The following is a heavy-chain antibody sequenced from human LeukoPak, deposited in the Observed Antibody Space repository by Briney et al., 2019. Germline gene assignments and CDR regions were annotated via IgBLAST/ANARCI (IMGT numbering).Heavy chain of an antibody. J-gene: IGHJ4*02. CDR1: GYTLTELS. CDR2: FDPEDGET. V-gene: IGHV1-24*01. CDR3: ATGGERYFDWLGGTYFDY. Sequence: ASVKVSCKVSGYTLTELSMHWVRQAPGKGLEWMGGFDPEDGETIYAQKFQGRVTMTEDTSTDTAYMELSSLRSEDTAVYYCATGGERYFDWLGGTYFDYWGQGTLVTVSS. D-gene: IGHD3-9*01.